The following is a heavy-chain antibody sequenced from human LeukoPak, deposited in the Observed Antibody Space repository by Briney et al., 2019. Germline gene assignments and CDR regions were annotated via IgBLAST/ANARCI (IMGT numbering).Heavy chain of an antibody. V-gene: IGHV3-64D*06. D-gene: IGHD4-17*01. CDR2: ISSNGGST. CDR1: GFTFSSYA. J-gene: IGHJ1*01. CDR3: VKVYGGYVAEYFQH. Sequence: GGSLRLSCSASGFTFSSYAMHWVRQAPGKGLEYVSAISSNGGSTYYADSVKGRFTISRDNSKNTLYLQMSSLRAEDTAVYYCVKVYGGYVAEYFQHWGQGTLVTVSS.